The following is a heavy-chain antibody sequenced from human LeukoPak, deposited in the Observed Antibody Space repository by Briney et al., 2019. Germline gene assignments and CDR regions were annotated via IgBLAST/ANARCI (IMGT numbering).Heavy chain of an antibody. CDR2: ISDSGRTI. D-gene: IGHD3-3*01. CDR3: ARGFYYMDV. CDR1: GFTFNSYE. Sequence: GGSLGLSCAASGFTFNSYEMNWVRQAPGKGLEWLLYISDSGRTIYYADSVKGRFTIFRDNAKNSLYLQMNSLRVEDTAVYYCARGFYYMDVWGKGTTVTVSS. V-gene: IGHV3-48*03. J-gene: IGHJ6*03.